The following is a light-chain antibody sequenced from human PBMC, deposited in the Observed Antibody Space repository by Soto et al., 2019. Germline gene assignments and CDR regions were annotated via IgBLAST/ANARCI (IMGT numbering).Light chain of an antibody. CDR1: QSITNY. CDR2: AAS. V-gene: IGKV1-39*01. J-gene: IGKJ2*01. Sequence: DIPMTQSPSSLSASVGDRVTITCRASQSITNYLNWYQQKPGNAPKLLIYAASRLQSGVPSRFSGSGSGTDFTLTISSLQPEDSAAYYCQQSQTTPRTFGQGTKLEI. CDR3: QQSQTTPRT.